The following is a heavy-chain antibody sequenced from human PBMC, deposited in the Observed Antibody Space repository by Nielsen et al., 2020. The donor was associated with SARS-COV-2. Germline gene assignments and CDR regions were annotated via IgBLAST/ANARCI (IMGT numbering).Heavy chain of an antibody. CDR3: ARGVYDSSGYLNWFDP. D-gene: IGHD3-22*01. CDR2: IYIDGTT. V-gene: IGHV3-53*01. CDR1: GFTVSTNY. Sequence: GESLKISCAASGFTVSTNYMNWVRQAPGKGLEWVSVIYIDGTTYYADSVKGRFTISRHDSKNTLYLQMNSLRAGDTAVYYCARGVYDSSGYLNWFDPWGQGTLVTVSS. J-gene: IGHJ5*02.